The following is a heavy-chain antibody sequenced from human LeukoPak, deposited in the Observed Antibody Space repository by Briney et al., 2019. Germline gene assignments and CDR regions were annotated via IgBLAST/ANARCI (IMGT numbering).Heavy chain of an antibody. Sequence: GESLKISCKGSGYIFTNYWVGWVRQMPGKGLEWMGIIYPADSDTRYSPSFQGQVTISADKSINTAYLQWSTLKASDTARYYCARQLEWLSPPDYWGQGTLVTVSS. CDR3: ARQLEWLSPPDY. J-gene: IGHJ4*02. CDR2: IYPADSDT. D-gene: IGHD3-3*01. CDR1: GYIFTNYW. V-gene: IGHV5-51*01.